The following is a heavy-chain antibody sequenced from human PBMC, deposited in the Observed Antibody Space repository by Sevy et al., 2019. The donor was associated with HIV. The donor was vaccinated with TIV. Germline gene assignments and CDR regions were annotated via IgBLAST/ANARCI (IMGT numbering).Heavy chain of an antibody. CDR1: GGSISSYY. CDR3: ARGMGHGWLQFPFDY. CDR2: IYYSGST. V-gene: IGHV4-59*01. D-gene: IGHD5-12*01. Sequence: SETLSLTCTVSGGSISSYYWSWIRQPPGKGLEWIGYIYYSGSTNYNPSLKSRVTISVDTSKNQFSLKLGSVTAADTAVYYCARGMGHGWLQFPFDYWGQGTLVTVSS. J-gene: IGHJ4*02.